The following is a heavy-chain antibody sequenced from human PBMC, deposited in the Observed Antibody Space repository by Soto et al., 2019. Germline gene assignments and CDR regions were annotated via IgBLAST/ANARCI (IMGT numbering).Heavy chain of an antibody. CDR3: ARDRGWAGSYDAFDI. D-gene: IGHD1-26*01. Sequence: LPETLSLTCTVSGGSISSYYWSWIRQPPGKGLEWIGYIYYSGSTNYNPSLKSRLTMSVDTSKNQFSLKLSSVTAADTAVYYCARDRGWAGSYDAFDIWGQGTKVTVSS. J-gene: IGHJ3*02. CDR2: IYYSGST. V-gene: IGHV4-59*01. CDR1: GGSISSYY.